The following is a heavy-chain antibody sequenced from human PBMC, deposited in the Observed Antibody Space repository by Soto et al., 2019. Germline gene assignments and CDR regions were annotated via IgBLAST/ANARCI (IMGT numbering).Heavy chain of an antibody. V-gene: IGHV4-34*01. D-gene: IGHD2-2*01. CDR3: ARGGLLEVVVPAAPKNNWFDP. CDR1: GGSFSGYY. CDR2: INHSGST. Sequence: PSETLSLTCAVYGGSFSGYYWTWIRQPPGTGLEWIGEINHSGSTNYNPSLKSRVTISVDTSKNQFSLKLSSVTAADTAVYYCARGGLLEVVVPAAPKNNWFDPWGQGTLVTVSS. J-gene: IGHJ5*02.